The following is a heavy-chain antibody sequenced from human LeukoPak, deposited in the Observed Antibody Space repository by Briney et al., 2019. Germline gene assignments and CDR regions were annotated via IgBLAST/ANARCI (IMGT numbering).Heavy chain of an antibody. J-gene: IGHJ4*02. CDR1: GFTFSSYG. V-gene: IGHV3-30*18. CDR2: TSYDGTNK. Sequence: PGRSLRLSCAASGFTFSSYGMHWVRQAPGKGLEWVAATSYDGTNKYYGDSVKGRFTISRDNSKNTLYLQMNSLSAEDTAVYYCANSLDYYDTSYPDYWGQGTLVTVSS. D-gene: IGHD3-22*01. CDR3: ANSLDYYDTSYPDY.